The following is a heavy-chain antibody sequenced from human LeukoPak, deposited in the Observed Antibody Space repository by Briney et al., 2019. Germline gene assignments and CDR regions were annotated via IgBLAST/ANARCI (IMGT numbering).Heavy chain of an antibody. J-gene: IGHJ4*02. Sequence: PGGSLRLSCAASGFTFSSYGMHWVRQAPGKGLEWVAFIRYDGSNKYYADSVKGRFTISRDSSKNTLYLQMNSLRAEDTAVYYCAKDLLFAVRGAPVAITLLDYWGQGTLVTVSS. CDR1: GFTFSSYG. CDR2: IRYDGSNK. D-gene: IGHD3-10*01. V-gene: IGHV3-30*02. CDR3: AKDLLFAVRGAPVAITLLDY.